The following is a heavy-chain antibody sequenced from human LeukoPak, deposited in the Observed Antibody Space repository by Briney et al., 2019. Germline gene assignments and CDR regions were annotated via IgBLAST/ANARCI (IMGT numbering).Heavy chain of an antibody. D-gene: IGHD3-16*02. Sequence: SQTLSLTCTVSGGSISSGDYYWSWIRQPPGKGLEWIGYIYYSGSTYYNPSLKSRVTISVDTSKNQFSLKLSSVTAADTAVYCCARVVLRLGELSFDYWGQGTLVTVSS. CDR2: IYYSGST. CDR3: ARVVLRLGELSFDY. V-gene: IGHV4-30-4*01. CDR1: GGSISSGDYY. J-gene: IGHJ4*02.